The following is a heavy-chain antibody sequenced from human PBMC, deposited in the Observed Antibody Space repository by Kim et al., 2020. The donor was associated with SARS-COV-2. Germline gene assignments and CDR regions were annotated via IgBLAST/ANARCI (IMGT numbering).Heavy chain of an antibody. J-gene: IGHJ5*02. V-gene: IGHV3-23*01. CDR2: ISGSGGST. CDR1: GFTFSSYA. CDR3: AKDPSTPPIVVVVAAWFDP. Sequence: GGSLRLSCAASGFTFSSYAMSWVRQAPGKGLEWVSAISGSGGSTYYADSVKGRFTISRDNSKNTLYLQMNSLRAEDTAVYYCAKDPSTPPIVVVVAAWFDPWGQGTLVTVSS. D-gene: IGHD2-15*01.